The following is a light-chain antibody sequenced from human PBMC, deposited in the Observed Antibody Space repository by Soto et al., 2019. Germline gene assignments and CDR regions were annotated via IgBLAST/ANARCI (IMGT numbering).Light chain of an antibody. CDR2: GAS. J-gene: IGKJ3*01. V-gene: IGKV3-20*01. Sequence: EIVWTQSPGTLSLSPGERATLSCRASQSVSSDYLAWYQQNPGQAPRLLIYGASSRATGIPDRFSGSGSGTDFTLTISRLEPEDFAVYYCQQYGSSPFTFGPGTKVDFK. CDR3: QQYGSSPFT. CDR1: QSVSSDY.